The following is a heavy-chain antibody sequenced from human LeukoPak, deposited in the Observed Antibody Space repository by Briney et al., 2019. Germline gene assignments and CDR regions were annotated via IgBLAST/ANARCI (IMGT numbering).Heavy chain of an antibody. D-gene: IGHD2-15*01. Sequence: GSLRLSCAASGFSLSTYALSWVRQVPGGGLEWVAARSGSGDKTYHADSVKGRFTISKDNSEDRLSLQMDSLRAEDTAVYFCAKDTTAWWYHRAYMNVWGKGTTVTVSS. CDR3: AKDTTAWWYHRAYMNV. CDR1: GFSLSTYA. J-gene: IGHJ6*03. CDR2: RSGSGDKT. V-gene: IGHV3-23*01.